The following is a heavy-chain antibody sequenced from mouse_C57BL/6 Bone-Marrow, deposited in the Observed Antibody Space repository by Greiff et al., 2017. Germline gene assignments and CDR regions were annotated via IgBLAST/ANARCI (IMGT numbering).Heavy chain of an antibody. J-gene: IGHJ1*03. V-gene: IGHV1-61*01. CDR1: GYTFTSYW. CDR3: ARRGWDWYFDV. CDR2: IYPSDSET. D-gene: IGHD1-1*02. Sequence: VQLQQPGAELVRPGSSVKLSCKASGYTFTSYWMDWVKQRPGQGLEWIGNIYPSDSETHYNQKFKDKATLTVDKSSSTAYMQLSSLTSEDSAVYYCARRGWDWYFDVWGTGTTVTVSS.